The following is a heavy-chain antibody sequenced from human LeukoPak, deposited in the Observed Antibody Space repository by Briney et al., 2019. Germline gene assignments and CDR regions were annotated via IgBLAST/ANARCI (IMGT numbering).Heavy chain of an antibody. J-gene: IGHJ3*01. CDR2: INSDGSEG. D-gene: IGHD6-6*01. V-gene: IGHV3-7*03. CDR3: ASYSYSSSSSV. CDR1: GSTFSGFW. Sequence: GGSLRLSCAVSGSTFSGFWMSWSRQAPGKGLEWVASINSDGSEGYYADVVKGRFTISRDNAKNSLYLQINSLRAEDTAVYYCASYSYSSSSSVWGQGTMVTVSS.